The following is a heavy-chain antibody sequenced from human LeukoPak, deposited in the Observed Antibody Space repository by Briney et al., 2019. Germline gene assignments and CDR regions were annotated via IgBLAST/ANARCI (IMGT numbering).Heavy chain of an antibody. CDR3: ARASTVKGEFYFDY. J-gene: IGHJ4*02. V-gene: IGHV3-53*01. Sequence: GGSLRLSCAASGFTVSSNYMSWVRQAPGKGLEWVSVIYSGGSTYYADSVKGQFTISRDNSKNTLYLQMNSLRAEDTAVYYCARASTVKGEFYFDYWGQGTLVTVSS. D-gene: IGHD4-17*01. CDR2: IYSGGST. CDR1: GFTVSSNY.